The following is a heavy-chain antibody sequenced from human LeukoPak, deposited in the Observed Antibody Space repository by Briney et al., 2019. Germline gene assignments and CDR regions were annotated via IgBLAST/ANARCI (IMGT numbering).Heavy chain of an antibody. V-gene: IGHV3-23*01. CDR2: ISGSGGST. Sequence: QSGGSLRLSSAASGFTFSSYAMSWVRQAPGKGLEWVSAISGSGGSTYYADSVKGRFTISRDNSKNTLYLQMNSLRAEDTAVYYCAKDLRRIFVDIVATIPAHDAFDIWGQGTMVTVSS. CDR3: AKDLRRIFVDIVATIPAHDAFDI. CDR1: GFTFSSYA. J-gene: IGHJ3*02. D-gene: IGHD5-12*01.